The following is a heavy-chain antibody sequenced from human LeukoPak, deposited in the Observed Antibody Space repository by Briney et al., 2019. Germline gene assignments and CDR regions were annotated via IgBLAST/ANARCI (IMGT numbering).Heavy chain of an antibody. CDR3: ARQSIAARPRHYYYGMDV. D-gene: IGHD6-6*01. V-gene: IGHV4-34*01. Sequence: SETLSLTCAVYGGSFSGYYWSWIRQPPGKGLEWIGEINHSGSTNYNPSLKSRVTISVDTSKNQFSLKLSSVTAADTAVYYCARQSIAARPRHYYYGMDVWGQGTTVTVSS. CDR1: GGSFSGYY. J-gene: IGHJ6*02. CDR2: INHSGST.